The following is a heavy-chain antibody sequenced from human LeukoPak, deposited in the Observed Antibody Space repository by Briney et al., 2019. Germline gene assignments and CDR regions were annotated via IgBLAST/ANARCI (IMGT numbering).Heavy chain of an antibody. J-gene: IGHJ3*02. CDR1: GFTFSGSA. V-gene: IGHV3-73*01. CDR3: TRPKDACDI. Sequence: GGSLRLSCAASGFTFSGSAMHWVRQAAGKGLEWVGRIRSKANSYATAYAASVKGRFTISRDDSKNTAYLQMNSLKTEDTAVYYCTRPKDACDIWGQGTMVTVSS. CDR2: IRSKANSYAT.